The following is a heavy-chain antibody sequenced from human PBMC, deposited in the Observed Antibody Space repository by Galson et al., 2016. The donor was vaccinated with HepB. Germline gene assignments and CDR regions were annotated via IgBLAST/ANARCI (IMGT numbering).Heavy chain of an antibody. CDR1: GFSLSTSGVG. CDR2: IYWDDDK. V-gene: IGHV2-5*02. D-gene: IGHD2-21*01. CDR3: GHEALFAYCGVSCPCTGHDAFDM. Sequence: PALVNPTQTLTLTCTFSGFSLSTSGVGVGWIRQPPGKALEWLALIYWDDDKRYSPSLKSRLTITKDTSKNQVVLTMTNMDPVDTGTDYCGHEALFAYCGVSCPCTGHDAFDMWGQGKMVTVAS. J-gene: IGHJ3*02.